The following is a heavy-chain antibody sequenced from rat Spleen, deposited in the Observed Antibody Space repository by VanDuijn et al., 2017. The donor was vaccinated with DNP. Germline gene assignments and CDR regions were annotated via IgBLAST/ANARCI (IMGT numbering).Heavy chain of an antibody. CDR3: TTGSSDY. CDR2: ISYDGGRT. V-gene: IGHV5-20*01. J-gene: IGHJ2*01. CDR1: GFSLSDFY. D-gene: IGHD5-1*01. Sequence: EVQLVESGGGLVQPGGSLKLSCTASGFSLSDFYMAWVRQAPTTGLEWVAYISYDGGRTFYGDSVKGRFTISRDNAKSSLYLQMDSLRSEDTATYYCTTGSSDYWGQGVMVTVSS.